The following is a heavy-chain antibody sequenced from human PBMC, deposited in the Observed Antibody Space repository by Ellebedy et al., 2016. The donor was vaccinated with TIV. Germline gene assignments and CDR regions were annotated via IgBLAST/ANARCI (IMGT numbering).Heavy chain of an antibody. CDR3: AKSADFNPGNYFDY. CDR2: ISGSGVST. CDR1: GFTFSSYA. Sequence: GESLKISCAASGFTFSSYAMRWVRQAPGQGLEWVSSISGSGVSTYYADSVKGRFTISRDNSKNTVYLQMNGLRAEDTAVYSCAKSADFNPGNYFDYWGQGTLVTVSS. D-gene: IGHD3-3*01. J-gene: IGHJ4*02. V-gene: IGHV3-23*01.